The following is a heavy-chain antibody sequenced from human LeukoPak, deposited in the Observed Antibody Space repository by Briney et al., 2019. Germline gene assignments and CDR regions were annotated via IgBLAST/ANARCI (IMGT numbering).Heavy chain of an antibody. CDR1: GGSISSSSYY. Sequence: PSETLSLTCTVSGGSISSSSYYWGWIRQPPGKGLEWIGSIYYSGSTYYNPSLKSRVTISVDTSKNQFSLKLSSVTAADTAVYYCARADYYDSSGYSLTRDLAFDIWGQGTMVTVSS. J-gene: IGHJ3*02. CDR3: ARADYYDSSGYSLTRDLAFDI. CDR2: IYYSGST. V-gene: IGHV4-39*07. D-gene: IGHD3-22*01.